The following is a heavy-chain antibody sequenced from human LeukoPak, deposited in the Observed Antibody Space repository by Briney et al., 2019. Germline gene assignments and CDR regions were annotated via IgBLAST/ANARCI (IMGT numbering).Heavy chain of an antibody. D-gene: IGHD1-14*01. V-gene: IGHV3-30-3*01. CDR3: ARERRTFLTASDAFDI. CDR2: ISYDGSNK. J-gene: IGHJ3*02. Sequence: GGSLRLSCAASGFTVSSNYMSWVRQAPGKGLEWVAVISYDGSNKYYADSVKGRFTISRDNSKNTLYLQMNSLRAEDTAVYYCARERRTFLTASDAFDIWGQGTMVTVSS. CDR1: GFTVSSNY.